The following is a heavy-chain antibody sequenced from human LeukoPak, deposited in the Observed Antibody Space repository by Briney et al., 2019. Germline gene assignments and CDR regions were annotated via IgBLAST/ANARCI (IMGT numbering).Heavy chain of an antibody. Sequence: GGSLGLSCAASGFTVSSNYMSWVRQPPGKGLEWVLVMYSGGSKYYADSVKGRFTISRDNSKNTVYLQMNSLRSDDTAVYYCFVGPHPYDSGDWPPNWGQGTLVTVSS. V-gene: IGHV3-66*01. CDR3: FVGPHPYDSGDWPPN. J-gene: IGHJ4*02. CDR2: MYSGGSK. D-gene: IGHD3-10*01. CDR1: GFTVSSNY.